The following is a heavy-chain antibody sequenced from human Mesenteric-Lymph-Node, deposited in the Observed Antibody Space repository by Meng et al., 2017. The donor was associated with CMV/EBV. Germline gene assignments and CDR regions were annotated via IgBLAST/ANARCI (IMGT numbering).Heavy chain of an antibody. CDR2: INPDTGDT. Sequence: SGYTLIDYYIFWVRQAPGQGLEWMGWINPDTGDTTYSQKFQGRVTMTRDTSISTAYMEVTGLRSDDTAVYYCARDWGAYTDYFFDYWGQGTLVTVSS. V-gene: IGHV1-2*02. D-gene: IGHD3-16*01. J-gene: IGHJ4*02. CDR3: ARDWGAYTDYFFDY. CDR1: GYTLIDYY.